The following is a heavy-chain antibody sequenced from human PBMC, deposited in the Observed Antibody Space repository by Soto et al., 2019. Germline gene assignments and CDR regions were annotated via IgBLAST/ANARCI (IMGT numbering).Heavy chain of an antibody. D-gene: IGHD6-13*01. Sequence: RLSCAASGFTFDDYAMHWVRQVPGKGLEWVSRINWNSGSIGYADSVKGRFAISRDNAKNSLHLQMNSLRAEDTASYYCVKDESINWYSGHFRHWGQGTLVTVSS. J-gene: IGHJ1*01. CDR2: INWNSGSI. V-gene: IGHV3-9*01. CDR1: GFTFDDYA. CDR3: VKDESINWYSGHFRH.